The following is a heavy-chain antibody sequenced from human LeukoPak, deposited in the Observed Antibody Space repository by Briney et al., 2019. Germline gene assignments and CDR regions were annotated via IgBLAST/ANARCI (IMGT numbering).Heavy chain of an antibody. J-gene: IGHJ5*02. Sequence: GGSLRLSCAASGFTFSNAWMNWVRQASGKGLEWVGRIRSKDQNSATAYAESVKGRFTISRDDSKNMAYLQMNSLGIEDTAVYYCESSITKAGGSWGQGTLVTVSS. D-gene: IGHD2-21*01. CDR1: GFTFSNAW. CDR3: ESSITKAGGS. V-gene: IGHV3-73*01. CDR2: IRSKDQNSAT.